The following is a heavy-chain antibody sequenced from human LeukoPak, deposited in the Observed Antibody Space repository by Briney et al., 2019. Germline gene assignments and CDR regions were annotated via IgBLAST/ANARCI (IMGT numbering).Heavy chain of an antibody. CDR1: GFTFSSYA. D-gene: IGHD2-2*01. CDR3: ARGHYHCSSTSCYGYFDY. CDR2: VSSSSSYI. J-gene: IGHJ4*02. Sequence: GGSLRLSCAASGFTFSSYAMSWVRQAPGKGLEWVSSVSSSSSYIYYADSVKGRFTISRDNAKNSLYLQMNSLRAEDTAVYYCARGHYHCSSTSCYGYFDYWGQGTLVTVSS. V-gene: IGHV3-21*01.